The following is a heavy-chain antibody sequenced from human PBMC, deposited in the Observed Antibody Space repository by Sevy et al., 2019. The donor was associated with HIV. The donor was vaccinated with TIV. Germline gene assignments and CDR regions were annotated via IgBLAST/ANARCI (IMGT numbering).Heavy chain of an antibody. CDR3: VREVYGWTGIDY. J-gene: IGHJ4*02. Sequence: SETLSLTCTVSGGSVNSGTYYYNWIRQPPGKGLEWIGYIHSSGSTDYNSSLKGRVTISLDTSKNQFSLKLNSVTAADTAVYYCVREVYGWTGIDYWGQGTLVTVSS. CDR2: IHSSGST. CDR1: GGSVNSGTYY. V-gene: IGHV4-61*01. D-gene: IGHD4-17*01.